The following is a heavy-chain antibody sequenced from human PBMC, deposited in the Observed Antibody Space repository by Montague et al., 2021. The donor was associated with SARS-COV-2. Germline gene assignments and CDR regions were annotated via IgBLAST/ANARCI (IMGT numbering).Heavy chain of an antibody. V-gene: IGHV3-48*02. D-gene: IGHD6-19*01. J-gene: IGHJ4*02. CDR2: ISSSSSTR. CDR3: TRGVHLSISGWYYDS. CDR1: GFALSSYN. Sequence: SLRLSCAASGFALSSYNINWVRQAPGKGLEYVSYISSSSSTRHYAESVKGRFTISRDNARNSLYLQMVSLRDEDTAVYYCTRGVHLSISGWYYDSWGQGTLVTVSS.